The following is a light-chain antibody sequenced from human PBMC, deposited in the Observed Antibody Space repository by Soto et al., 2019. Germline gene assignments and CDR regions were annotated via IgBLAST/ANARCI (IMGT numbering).Light chain of an antibody. CDR2: WAS. V-gene: IGKV4-1*01. CDR1: LSVFYSSNNQNY. J-gene: IGKJ4*01. CDR3: QQYYTTLAPT. Sequence: DIVMTQSPESLTVSLGERATINCKSSLSVFYSSNNQNYLAWYQHKPGQPPKLLIYWASTRESGVPDRFSGSGSGTDFTRTISSLQAEDVAVYYCQQYYTTLAPTFGGGTKVEIK.